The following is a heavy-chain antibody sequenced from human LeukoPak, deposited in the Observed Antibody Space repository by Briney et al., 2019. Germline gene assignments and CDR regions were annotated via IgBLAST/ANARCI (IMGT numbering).Heavy chain of an antibody. CDR3: ARDATYSSGWYPFHEAKKNYFDY. D-gene: IGHD6-19*01. V-gene: IGHV1-69*05. CDR1: GGTFSSYA. Sequence: SVKVSCKASGGTFSSYAISWVRQAPGQGLEWMGRIIPIFGTANYAQKFQGRVTITTDESTSTAYMGLSSLRSEDTAVYYCARDATYSSGWYPFHEAKKNYFDYWGQGTLVTVSS. J-gene: IGHJ4*02. CDR2: IIPIFGTA.